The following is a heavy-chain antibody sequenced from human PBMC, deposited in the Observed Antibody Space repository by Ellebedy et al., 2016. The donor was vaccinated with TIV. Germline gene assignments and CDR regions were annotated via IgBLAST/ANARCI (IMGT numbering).Heavy chain of an antibody. CDR3: ARDLSYGDYVIQDWYFDL. J-gene: IGHJ2*01. Sequence: MPSETLSLTCTVPGGSISSYYCSWLRQPPGRGLEWIGYIYYSGSTNYNPSLMSRVTISVDTSKNQFSLKLISVTAADTAVYYCARDLSYGDYVIQDWYFDLWGRGTLVTVSS. V-gene: IGHV4-59*12. CDR1: GGSISSYY. D-gene: IGHD4-17*01. CDR2: IYYSGST.